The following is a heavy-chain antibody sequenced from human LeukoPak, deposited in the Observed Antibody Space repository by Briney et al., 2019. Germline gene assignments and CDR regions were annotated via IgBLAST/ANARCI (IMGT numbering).Heavy chain of an antibody. CDR2: ISKDGSDE. V-gene: IGHV3-30*04. J-gene: IGHJ4*02. Sequence: GGSLRLSCVASGFTFSRYVIHWVRQAPGKGLEWVAVISKDGSDEYYADSVKGRFTISRDNSKNTLYLQMNSLRAEDTAVYYCARGIRYFDYWGQGTLVTVSS. CDR1: GFTFSRYV. D-gene: IGHD2-21*01. CDR3: ARGIRYFDY.